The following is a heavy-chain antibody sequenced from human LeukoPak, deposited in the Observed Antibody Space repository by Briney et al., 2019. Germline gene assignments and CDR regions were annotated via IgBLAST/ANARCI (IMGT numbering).Heavy chain of an antibody. J-gene: IGHJ4*02. V-gene: IGHV4-4*07. D-gene: IGHD2-2*01. CDR1: GGSTNSYH. CDR2: IYSSGST. Sequence: SETLSFTCSVSGGSTNSYHWSWTRQSGGKGLEWIGRIYSSGSTVYNPSLNSRLTMSIDTSKNQFSLTLKSVTATDTAVYYCARVKASSTSWTFDQWGQGALVTVSS. CDR3: ARVKASSTSWTFDQ.